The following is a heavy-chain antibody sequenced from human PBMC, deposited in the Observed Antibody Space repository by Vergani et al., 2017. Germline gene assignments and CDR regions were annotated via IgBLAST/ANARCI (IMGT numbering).Heavy chain of an antibody. CDR3: ARDKRSAVTANTLGLHKVHMDV. CDR1: GSTVSGNY. Sequence: ELQLVESGGGLVQPGGSLRLSCAASGSTVSGNYMTWVRQAPGKGLEWVSHIYSGDETYYADSVKGRFTISRDNAKNSLYLQMNSLRAEDTAVYYCARDKRSAVTANTLGLHKVHMDVWGKXP. D-gene: IGHD2-21*02. V-gene: IGHV3-66*01. J-gene: IGHJ6*04. CDR2: IYSGDET.